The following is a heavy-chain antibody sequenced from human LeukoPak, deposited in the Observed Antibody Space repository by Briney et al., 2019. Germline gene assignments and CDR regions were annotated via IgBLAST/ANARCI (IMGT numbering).Heavy chain of an antibody. Sequence: SETLSLTCAVYGGSFSGYYWSWIRQPPGKGLEWIGEINHSGSTNYNPSLKSRVTISVDTSKNQFSLKLSSVTAADTAVYYCARGTWYFDLWGRGTLVTVSS. J-gene: IGHJ2*01. V-gene: IGHV4-34*01. CDR1: GGSFSGYY. CDR2: INHSGST. CDR3: ARGTWYFDL.